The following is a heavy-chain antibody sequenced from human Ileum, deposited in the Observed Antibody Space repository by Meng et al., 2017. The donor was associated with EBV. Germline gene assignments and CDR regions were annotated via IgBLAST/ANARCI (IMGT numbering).Heavy chain of an antibody. Sequence: GRGLVMSSGAPSSPPACSVGSTSMWICWGWVRRHPRKGMELIGEVYHTGSTNYNPSLKSRVTLSVDTSKNQFSLNLSSVTAADTAVYYCARAPHSGSGSSPLDYWGQGTLVTVSS. V-gene: IGHV4-4*02. D-gene: IGHD3-10*01. CDR3: ARAPHSGSGSSPLDY. CDR2: VYHTGST. J-gene: IGHJ4*02. CDR1: VGSTSMWIC.